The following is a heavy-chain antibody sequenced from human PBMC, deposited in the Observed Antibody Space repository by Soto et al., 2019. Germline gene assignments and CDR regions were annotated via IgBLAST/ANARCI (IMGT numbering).Heavy chain of an antibody. CDR1: GGSISSGGYY. CDR2: IYYSGST. Sequence: SETLSLTCTVSGGSISSGGYYWSWIRQHPGKGLEWIGYIYYSGSTYYNPSLESRVTISVDTSKNQFSLKLSSVTAADTAVYYCARDHPISDCSGGSCRHWFDPWGQGTLVTVSS. V-gene: IGHV4-31*03. CDR3: ARDHPISDCSGGSCRHWFDP. D-gene: IGHD2-15*01. J-gene: IGHJ5*02.